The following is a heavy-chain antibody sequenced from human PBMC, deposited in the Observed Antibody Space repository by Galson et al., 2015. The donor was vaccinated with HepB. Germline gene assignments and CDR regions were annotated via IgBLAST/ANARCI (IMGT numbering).Heavy chain of an antibody. V-gene: IGHV1-18*01. Sequence: SVKVSCKASGYTFTSYGISWVRQAPGQGLEWMGWISAYNGNTNYAQKLQGRVTMTTDTSTSTAYMELRSLRSDDTAVYYCARDVRVDDFWSGENWFDPWGQGTLVTVSS. J-gene: IGHJ5*02. D-gene: IGHD3-3*01. CDR1: GYTFTSYG. CDR2: ISAYNGNT. CDR3: ARDVRVDDFWSGENWFDP.